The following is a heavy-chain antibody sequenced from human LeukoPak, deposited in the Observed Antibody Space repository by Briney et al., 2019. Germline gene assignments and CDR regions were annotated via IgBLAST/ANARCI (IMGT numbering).Heavy chain of an antibody. CDR3: ARDASRQYISGGWYGY. D-gene: IGHD6-19*01. CDR1: GFTFSDYY. Sequence: GGSLRLSCAASGFTFSDYYMSWIRQAPGKGLEWVSYISSSGSTIYYADSVKGRFTISRDNTKNSLYMQMNSLRAEDTAVYYCARDASRQYISGGWYGYWGQGTLVTVSS. V-gene: IGHV3-11*01. J-gene: IGHJ4*02. CDR2: ISSSGSTI.